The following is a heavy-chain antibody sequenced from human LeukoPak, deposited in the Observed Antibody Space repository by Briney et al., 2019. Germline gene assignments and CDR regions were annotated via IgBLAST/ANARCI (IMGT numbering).Heavy chain of an antibody. CDR1: LYTFTTYY. J-gene: IGHJ5*02. V-gene: IGHV1-46*03. CDR2: INPSGGST. CDR3: AREGVYCSSTSCYGWFDP. Sequence: APLKVSSKASLYTFTTYYMHTVRQAPGQGLERMGIINPSGGSTSYAQKFQGRVTMTRDTSTSTGYMELSSLRSEDTAVYYCAREGVYCSSTSCYGWFDPWGQGTLVTVSS. D-gene: IGHD2-2*01.